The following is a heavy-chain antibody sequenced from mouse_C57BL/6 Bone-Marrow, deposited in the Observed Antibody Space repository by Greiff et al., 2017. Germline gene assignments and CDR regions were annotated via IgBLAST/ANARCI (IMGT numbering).Heavy chain of an antibody. Sequence: VQLQQSGAELVRPGASVTLSCKASGYTFTDYEMHWVKQTPVHGLEWIGAIDPETGGTAYNQKFKGKAILTADKSSSTAYMELRSLTSEDSAVYYCTRRILRLYFDYWGQGTTLTVSS. CDR3: TRRILRLYFDY. J-gene: IGHJ2*01. CDR1: GYTFTDYE. D-gene: IGHD1-2*01. CDR2: IDPETGGT. V-gene: IGHV1-15*01.